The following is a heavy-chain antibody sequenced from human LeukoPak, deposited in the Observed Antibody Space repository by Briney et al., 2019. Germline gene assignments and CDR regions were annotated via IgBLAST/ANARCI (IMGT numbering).Heavy chain of an antibody. CDR1: GGSFSGYY. CDR2: INHSGST. J-gene: IGHJ6*02. CDR3: ARGGGNPLYYYYGMDA. D-gene: IGHD4-23*01. V-gene: IGHV4-34*01. Sequence: PSETLSLTCAVYGGSFSGYYWSWIRQPPGKGLEWIGEINHSGSTNYNPSLKSRVTISVDTSKNQFSLKLSSVTAADTAVYYCARGGGNPLYYYYGMDAWGQGTTVTVSS.